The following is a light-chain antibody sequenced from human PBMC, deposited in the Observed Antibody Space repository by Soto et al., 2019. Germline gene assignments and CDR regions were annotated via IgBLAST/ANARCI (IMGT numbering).Light chain of an antibody. J-gene: IGKJ1*01. V-gene: IGKV1-39*01. Sequence: DIPMTQSPSSLSASVGDRVTITCRASQSISSYLNWYQQKPWKAPKLLIYAASSLQSGVTLRFSGSRSGTDFTLTISSLQPEDFASYYCQQSYSTPWTFGQGTKVEIK. CDR1: QSISSY. CDR3: QQSYSTPWT. CDR2: AAS.